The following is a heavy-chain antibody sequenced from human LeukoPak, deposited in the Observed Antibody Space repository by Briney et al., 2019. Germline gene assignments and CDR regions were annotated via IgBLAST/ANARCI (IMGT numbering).Heavy chain of an antibody. V-gene: IGHV3-30*18. CDR1: GFTFSSYG. Sequence: GGSLRLSCAASGFTFSSYGMHWVRKAPGKGLVGVAVISYDGSNKYYADSVKGRFTISRDNSKNTLYLQMNSLRAEDTAVYYCAKDRYGDYGSSFDYWGQGTLVTVSS. D-gene: IGHD4-17*01. CDR2: ISYDGSNK. CDR3: AKDRYGDYGSSFDY. J-gene: IGHJ4*02.